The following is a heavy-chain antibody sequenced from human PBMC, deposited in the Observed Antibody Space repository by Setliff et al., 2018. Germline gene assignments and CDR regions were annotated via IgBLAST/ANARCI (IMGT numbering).Heavy chain of an antibody. J-gene: IGHJ5*02. CDR3: ARGYCNSIGCFFAGWFDP. Sequence: PSETLSLTCTVSGGSISSYYWSWIRQPPGKGLEWIGYIYASGSTHYNPSLKSRVIISVDTSENQFSLTLSSVTAADTAVYYCARGYCNSIGCFFAGWFDPWGQGTLVTVSS. D-gene: IGHD2-2*01. V-gene: IGHV4-4*08. CDR1: GGSISSYY. CDR2: IYASGST.